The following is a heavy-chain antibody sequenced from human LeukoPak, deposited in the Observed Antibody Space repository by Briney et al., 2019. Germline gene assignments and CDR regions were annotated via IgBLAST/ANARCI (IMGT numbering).Heavy chain of an antibody. J-gene: IGHJ4*02. D-gene: IGHD5-12*01. CDR1: GFTFDDYA. Sequence: GSSLRLSCAVSGFTFDDYAIHWLRQVPEKGLEWVSGINWNSDSIGYADSVKGRFTTSRDNAKNSLYLQINSLRAEDTAFYYCAINGGGDSGYGNFDYWGQGTLVTVSS. V-gene: IGHV3-9*01. CDR2: INWNSDSI. CDR3: AINGGGDSGYGNFDY.